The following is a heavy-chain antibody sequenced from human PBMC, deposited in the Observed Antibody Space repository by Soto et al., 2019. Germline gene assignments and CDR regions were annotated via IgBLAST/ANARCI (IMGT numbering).Heavy chain of an antibody. D-gene: IGHD5-12*01. J-gene: IGHJ6*02. CDR2: LSHTGSS. CDR3: ARLSRLVTVATSYYHSMDV. CDR1: GASVSTIGYY. Sequence: QVQLQESGPGLVKPSETLSLTCTVSGASVSTIGYYWSWLRQPTGKGLEWIWWLSHTGSSDYNPSLKSRVTTAVDTSKNHFSLRLGSVTAADTATYYCARLSRLVTVATSYYHSMDVWGQGTTVTVSS. V-gene: IGHV4-61*03.